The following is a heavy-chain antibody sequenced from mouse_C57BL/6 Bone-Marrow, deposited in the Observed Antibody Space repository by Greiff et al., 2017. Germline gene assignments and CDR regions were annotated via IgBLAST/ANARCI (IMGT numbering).Heavy chain of an antibody. CDR3: ARGGLPYAMDY. J-gene: IGHJ4*01. CDR2: LSYDGSN. CDR1: GYSITSGYY. D-gene: IGHD2-2*01. Sequence: ESGPGLVKPSQSLSLTCSVTGYSITSGYYWNWIRQFPGNKLEWMGYLSYDGSNNYNPSLKNRISITRDTSKNQFFLKLNSVTTEDTATYYCARGGLPYAMDYWGQGTSVTVSS. V-gene: IGHV3-6*01.